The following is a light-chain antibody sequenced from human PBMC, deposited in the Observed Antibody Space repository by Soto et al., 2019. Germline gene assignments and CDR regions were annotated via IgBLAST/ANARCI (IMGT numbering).Light chain of an antibody. CDR2: AAS. CDR1: QGISSY. CDR3: QQYYSYPWT. Sequence: IQLTQSPSSLSASVGDRVTITCRGSQGISSYLAWYQQKPGKAPKLLIYAASTLQSGVPSRFSGSGSGTDFTLTISCLQSEDFATYYCQQYYSYPWTFGQGTKVDI. J-gene: IGKJ1*01. V-gene: IGKV1-9*01.